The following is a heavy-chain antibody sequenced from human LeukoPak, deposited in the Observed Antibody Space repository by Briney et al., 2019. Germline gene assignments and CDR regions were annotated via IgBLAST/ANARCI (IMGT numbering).Heavy chain of an antibody. D-gene: IGHD2-2*01. Sequence: GGSLRLSCAASGFTFSDYAMNWVRQTPGKGLEWVSAISGSDGGAHYSDSVKGRFTISRDNSKNTLFLQMSSLRAEGTAIYYCAKNVALGYCSSTSCPIDPWGQGTMVTVSS. CDR3: AKNVALGYCSSTSCPIDP. V-gene: IGHV3-23*01. CDR1: GFTFSDYA. CDR2: ISGSDGGA. J-gene: IGHJ5*02.